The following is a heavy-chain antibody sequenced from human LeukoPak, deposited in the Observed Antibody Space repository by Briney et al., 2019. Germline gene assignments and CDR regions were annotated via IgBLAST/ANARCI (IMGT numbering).Heavy chain of an antibody. J-gene: IGHJ4*02. CDR2: MNPNSGNT. V-gene: IGHV1-8*01. CDR3: ARAYYYGSGSYWIY. CDR1: GYTFTSYD. Sequence: ASVKASCKASGYTFTSYDINWVRQATGQGLEWMGWMNPNSGNTGYAQKFQGRVTMTRNTSISTAYMELSSLRSEDTAVYYCARAYYYGSGSYWIYWGQGTLVTVSS. D-gene: IGHD3-10*01.